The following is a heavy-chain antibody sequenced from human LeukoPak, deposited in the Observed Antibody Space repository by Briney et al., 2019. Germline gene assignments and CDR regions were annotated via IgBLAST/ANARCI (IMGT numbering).Heavy chain of an antibody. J-gene: IGHJ6*03. V-gene: IGHV1-24*01. D-gene: IGHD6-6*01. CDR3: APRIAARLGYYYYYMDV. CDR1: GYTLTELS. Sequence: ASVKVSCKVSGYTLTELSMHWVRQAPGKGLEWMGGFDPEDGETIYAQKFQGRVTITEDTSTDTAYMELSSLRSEDTAVYYCAPRIAARLGYYYYYMDVWGKGTTVTVSS. CDR2: FDPEDGET.